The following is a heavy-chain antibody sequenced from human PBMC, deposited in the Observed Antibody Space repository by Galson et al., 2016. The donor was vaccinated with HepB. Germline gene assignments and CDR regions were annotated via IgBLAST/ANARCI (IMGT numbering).Heavy chain of an antibody. D-gene: IGHD2-2*01. CDR2: INPNSGGT. Sequence: SVKVSCKASGYTFTGHYMHWVRQAPGQGLEWMGWINPNSGGTNYAQTFQGWVTISRDSSISTAYMELRRLKSDDTAVYHCARSYCSDTGCFPHGMDVWGQGTTVTVSS. V-gene: IGHV1-2*04. J-gene: IGHJ6*02. CDR3: ARSYCSDTGCFPHGMDV. CDR1: GYTFTGHY.